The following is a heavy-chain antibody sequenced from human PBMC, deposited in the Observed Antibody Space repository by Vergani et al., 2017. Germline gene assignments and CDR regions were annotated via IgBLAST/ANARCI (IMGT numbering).Heavy chain of an antibody. CDR3: ARDPAHYDFWSGYYRDYGMDV. Sequence: EVQLVESGGGLVQPGGSLRLSCAASGFTFSSYWMHWVRQAPGKGLVWVSRINGDGSSTSYADSVKGRFTISRDNAKNTLYLQMNSLRAEDTAVYYCARDPAHYDFWSGYYRDYGMDVWGQGTTVTVSS. CDR2: INGDGSST. D-gene: IGHD3-3*01. V-gene: IGHV3-74*01. CDR1: GFTFSSYW. J-gene: IGHJ6*02.